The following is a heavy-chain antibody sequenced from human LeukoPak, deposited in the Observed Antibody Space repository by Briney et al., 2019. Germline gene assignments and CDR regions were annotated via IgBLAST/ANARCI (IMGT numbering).Heavy chain of an antibody. CDR1: GGSISSYY. V-gene: IGHV4-59*08. CDR3: ARLGEPKETFDH. Sequence: SETLSLTCTVSGGSISSYYWSWIRQPPGKGLEWIGYIYYSGSTNYNPSLKSRVTISVDTSKNQFSLKLSSVTAADTAVYYCARLGEPKETFDHWGQGTLVTVSS. CDR2: IYYSGST. J-gene: IGHJ4*02.